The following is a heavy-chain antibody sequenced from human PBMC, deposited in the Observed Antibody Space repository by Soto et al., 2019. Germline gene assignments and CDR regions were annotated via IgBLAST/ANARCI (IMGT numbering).Heavy chain of an antibody. CDR2: IYHSGRT. D-gene: IGHD6-6*01. J-gene: IGHJ5*02. CDR3: ARAGVAARPGRLDP. CDR1: GGSISSSNW. V-gene: IGHV4-4*02. Sequence: SETLSLTCAVSGGSISSSNWWSWVRQPPGKGLEWIGEIYHSGRTNYNPSLKSRVTTSVDKSKNQFSLKLSSVTAADTAVYYSARAGVAARPGRLDPWGQGTLVTVYS.